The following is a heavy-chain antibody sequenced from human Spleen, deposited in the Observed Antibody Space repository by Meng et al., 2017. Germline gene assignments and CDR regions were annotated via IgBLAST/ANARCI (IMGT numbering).Heavy chain of an antibody. J-gene: IGHJ4*02. Sequence: QVRLKTWGAGLLKPSETLSLTCAVYGGSFSGYYWSWIRQPPGKGLEWIGEINHSGSTNYNPSLKSRVTISIDTSKNQFSLKLSSVTAADTAVYYCASWSRYFDWLLPDYWGQGTLVTVSS. CDR1: GGSFSGYY. V-gene: IGHV4-34*01. CDR2: INHSGST. CDR3: ASWSRYFDWLLPDY. D-gene: IGHD3-9*01.